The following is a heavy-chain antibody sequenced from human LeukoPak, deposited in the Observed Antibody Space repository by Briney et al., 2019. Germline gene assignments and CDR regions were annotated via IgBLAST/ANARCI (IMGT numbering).Heavy chain of an antibody. J-gene: IGHJ4*02. Sequence: SETLSLTCAVYGGSFSGYYWSWIRQPPGKGLEWIGEINHSGSTNYNPSLKSRVTISVDTSKNQFSLKLSSVTAADTAVYYCASLRSTVNTLDYWGQGTLVTVSS. V-gene: IGHV4-34*01. CDR1: GGSFSGYY. D-gene: IGHD4-17*01. CDR3: ASLRSTVNTLDY. CDR2: INHSGST.